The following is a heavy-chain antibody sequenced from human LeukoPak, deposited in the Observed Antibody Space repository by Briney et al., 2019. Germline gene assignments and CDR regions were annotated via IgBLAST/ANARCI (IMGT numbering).Heavy chain of an antibody. Sequence: PGRSLRLSCAASEFTFSSYGMHWVRQAPGKGLEWVAVISYDGSNKYYADSVKGRFTISRDNSKNTLYLQMNSLRAEDTAVYYCANWVGARTAFDYWGQGTLVTVSS. D-gene: IGHD1-26*01. CDR3: ANWVGARTAFDY. V-gene: IGHV3-30*18. J-gene: IGHJ4*02. CDR1: EFTFSSYG. CDR2: ISYDGSNK.